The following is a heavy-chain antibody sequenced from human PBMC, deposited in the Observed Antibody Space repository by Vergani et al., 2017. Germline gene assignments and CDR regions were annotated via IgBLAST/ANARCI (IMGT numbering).Heavy chain of an antibody. Sequence: QVQLVQSGAEVKKPGSSVKVSCKASGGTFSSYAISWVRQAPGQGLEWMGGIIPIFGTANYAQKFQGRVTITADESTSTAYMELSSLRSEDTAVYYWAGPVVPSAMMDDYYGMDVWGQGTTVTVSS. CDR2: IIPIFGTA. CDR3: AGPVVPSAMMDDYYGMDV. CDR1: GGTFSSYA. V-gene: IGHV1-69*01. J-gene: IGHJ6*02. D-gene: IGHD2-2*01.